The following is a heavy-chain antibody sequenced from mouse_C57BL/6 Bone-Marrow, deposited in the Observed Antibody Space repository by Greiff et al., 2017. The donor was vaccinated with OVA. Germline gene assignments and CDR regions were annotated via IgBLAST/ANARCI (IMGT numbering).Heavy chain of an antibody. CDR1: GFTFSDFY. CDR3: ARDSYYGSTSLYAMDY. Sequence: EVKVVESGGGLVQSGRSLRLSCATSGFTFSDFYMEWVRQAPGKGLEWIAASRNKANDYTTAYTASVQGRFIVSRDTSQSILYLQMNALRAEDTAIYDCARDSYYGSTSLYAMDYWGQGTSVTVSS. CDR2: SRNKANDYTT. V-gene: IGHV7-1*01. J-gene: IGHJ4*01. D-gene: IGHD1-1*01.